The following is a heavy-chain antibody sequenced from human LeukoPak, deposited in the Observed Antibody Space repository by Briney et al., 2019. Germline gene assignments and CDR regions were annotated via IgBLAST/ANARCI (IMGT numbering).Heavy chain of an antibody. CDR3: ARDLVGGWDDSSGYYYGYFDY. CDR1: GFTFAIYA. V-gene: IGHV3-30-3*01. Sequence: GRSLILSCAASGFTFAIYAMHWVRQAPGKGLEWVAVISYDGNNKYYADSVKGRFTISRDNSKNTLYLQMNSLRAGDTAVYYCARDLVGGWDDSSGYYYGYFDYWGQGTLVTVSS. J-gene: IGHJ4*02. CDR2: ISYDGNNK. D-gene: IGHD3-22*01.